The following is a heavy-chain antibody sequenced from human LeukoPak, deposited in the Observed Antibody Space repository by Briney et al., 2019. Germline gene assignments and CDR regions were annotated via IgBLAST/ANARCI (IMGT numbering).Heavy chain of an antibody. Sequence: SETLSLTCAVYGGSFSGYYWSWIRQPPGKGLEWIGEINHSGSTNYNPSLTSRVTISVDTSKNQFSLKLSSVTAADTAVYYCARGGPYYYGSGPFGFDPWGRGTLVTVSS. J-gene: IGHJ5*02. CDR3: ARGGPYYYGSGPFGFDP. CDR2: INHSGST. V-gene: IGHV4-34*01. CDR1: GGSFSGYY. D-gene: IGHD3-10*01.